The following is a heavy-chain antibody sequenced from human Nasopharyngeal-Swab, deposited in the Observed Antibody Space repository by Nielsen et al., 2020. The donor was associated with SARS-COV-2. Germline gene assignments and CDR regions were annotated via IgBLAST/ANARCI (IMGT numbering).Heavy chain of an antibody. J-gene: IGHJ4*02. D-gene: IGHD2-15*01. Sequence: WIRQPPGKGLEWVANIKQDGSEKYYVDSVKGRFTISRDNAKNSLYLQMNSLRAEDTAVYYCARDLLLKPFYFDYWGQGTLVT. CDR3: ARDLLLKPFYFDY. V-gene: IGHV3-7*01. CDR2: IKQDGSEK.